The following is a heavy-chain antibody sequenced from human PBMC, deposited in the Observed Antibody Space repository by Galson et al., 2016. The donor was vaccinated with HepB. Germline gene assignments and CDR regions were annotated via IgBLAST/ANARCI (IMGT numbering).Heavy chain of an antibody. V-gene: IGHV3-30*04. CDR2: ISYDGGNK. J-gene: IGHJ4*02. D-gene: IGHD6-13*01. CDR1: GFTFSSYA. Sequence: SLRLSCAASGFTFSSYAMHWVRQAPGKGLEWVAVISYDGGNKYYADSVRGRFTISRDNSKNTLYVQMNSLRVEDTAVYYCAREIIAAAGTWHFDYWGQGALVTVSS. CDR3: AREIIAAAGTWHFDY.